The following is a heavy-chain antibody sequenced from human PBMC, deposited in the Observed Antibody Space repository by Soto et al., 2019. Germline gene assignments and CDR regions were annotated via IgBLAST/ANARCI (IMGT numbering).Heavy chain of an antibody. J-gene: IGHJ4*02. CDR1: GFTFSSYA. CDR2: ISGSGGST. V-gene: IGHV3-23*01. D-gene: IGHD3-3*01. Sequence: AGGSLRLSCAASGFTFSSYAMSWVRQAPGKGLEWVPAISGSGGSTYYADSVKGRFTISRDNSKNTLYLQMNSLRAEDTAVYYCAKDGTIFGVVIQGNFDYWGQGTLVTVSS. CDR3: AKDGTIFGVVIQGNFDY.